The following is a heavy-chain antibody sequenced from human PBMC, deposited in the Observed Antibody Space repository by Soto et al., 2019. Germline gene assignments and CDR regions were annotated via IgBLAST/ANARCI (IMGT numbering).Heavy chain of an antibody. CDR2: ISGSGGST. CDR1: GFTFSSYA. D-gene: IGHD6-19*01. V-gene: IGHV3-23*01. J-gene: IGHJ4*02. CDR3: AIQWLVHTDFDY. Sequence: GGSLRLSCAASGFTFSSYAMSWVRQAPGKGLEWVSAISGSGGSTYYADSVKGRFTISRDNSKNTLYLQMNSLRAEDTAVYYCAIQWLVHTDFDYWGQGTLVTVSS.